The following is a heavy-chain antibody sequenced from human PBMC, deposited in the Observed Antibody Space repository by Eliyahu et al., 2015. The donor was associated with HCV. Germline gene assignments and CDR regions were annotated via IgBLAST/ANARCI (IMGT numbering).Heavy chain of an antibody. J-gene: IGHJ5*02. V-gene: IGHV1-2*04. D-gene: IGHD4-23*01. CDR2: INPNSGGT. CDR3: ARASTGNYGGVWFDP. Sequence: QVQLVQSGAEVKKPGASVKVSCKASGYTFTGYYMHWVRQAPGQGLEWMGWINPNSGGTNYAQKFQGWVTMTRDTSISTAYMELSRLRSDDTAVYYCARASTGNYGGVWFDPWGQGTLVTVSS. CDR1: GYTFTGYY.